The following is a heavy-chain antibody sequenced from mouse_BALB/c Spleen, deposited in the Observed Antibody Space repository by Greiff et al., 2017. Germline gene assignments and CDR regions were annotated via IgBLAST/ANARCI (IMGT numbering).Heavy chain of an antibody. J-gene: IGHJ3*01. CDR2: ISSGSSTI. D-gene: IGHD2-10*02. V-gene: IGHV5-17*02. Sequence: EVKLVESGGGLVQPGGSRKLSCAASGFTFSSFGMHWVRQAPEKGLEWVAYISSGSSTIYYADTVKGRFTISRDNPKNTLFLQMTSLRSEDTAMYYCARCPYGNYVSWFAYWGQGTLVTVSA. CDR1: GFTFSSFG. CDR3: ARCPYGNYVSWFAY.